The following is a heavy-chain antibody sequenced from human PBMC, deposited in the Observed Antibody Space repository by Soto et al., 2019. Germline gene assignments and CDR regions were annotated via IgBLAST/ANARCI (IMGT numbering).Heavy chain of an antibody. CDR1: GFTFSSYG. Sequence: QVQLVESGGGVVQPGRSLRLSCAASGFTFSSYGMHWVRQAPGKALEWVAVIWYDGSNKYYADSVKDRFTIATDNSKNTLYLQINSLRAEDTAVYYCARDRIYCGGGSCYENHGAFDIWGQGTMVTVSS. J-gene: IGHJ3*02. V-gene: IGHV3-33*01. CDR3: ARDRIYCGGGSCYENHGAFDI. D-gene: IGHD2-15*01. CDR2: IWYDGSNK.